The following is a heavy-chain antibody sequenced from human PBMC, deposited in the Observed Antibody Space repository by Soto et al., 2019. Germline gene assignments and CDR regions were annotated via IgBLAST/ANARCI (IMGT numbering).Heavy chain of an antibody. CDR2: IDPSDSYT. Sequence: RESLKISCKGSGYSFTSYWISWVRQMPGKGLEWMGRIDPSDSYTNYSPSFQGHVTISADKSISTAYLQWSSLKASDTAMYYCARHGSSWGLYYYGMDVWGQGTTVTVSS. CDR3: ARHGSSWGLYYYGMDV. J-gene: IGHJ6*02. D-gene: IGHD6-13*01. V-gene: IGHV5-10-1*01. CDR1: GYSFTSYW.